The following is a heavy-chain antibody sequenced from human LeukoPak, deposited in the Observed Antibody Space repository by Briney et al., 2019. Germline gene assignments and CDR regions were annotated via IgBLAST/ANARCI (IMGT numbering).Heavy chain of an antibody. CDR3: AKAVGATSFKYYFDY. Sequence: GGSLRLSCAASGFTFSSYAMSWVRQAPGKGLEWVSAISGSGGSTYYADSVKGRFTISRDNSKNTLYLQMNSLRAEDTAVYYCAKAVGATSFKYYFDYWGQGTLVTVSS. CDR1: GFTFSSYA. CDR2: ISGSGGST. D-gene: IGHD1-26*01. V-gene: IGHV3-23*01. J-gene: IGHJ4*02.